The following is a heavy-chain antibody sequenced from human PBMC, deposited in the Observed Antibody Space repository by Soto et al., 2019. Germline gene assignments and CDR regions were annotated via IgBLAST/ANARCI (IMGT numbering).Heavy chain of an antibody. Sequence: SVKVSCKASGGTLSTYAISWVRQAPGQGLEWMGGIIPIYGTANYAQKFQGRLTMTADESTSTVYMELSSLRSDDTAVYYCAREDKPGGYTPPGTSGFDSWGQGTLVTVSS. V-gene: IGHV1-69*13. J-gene: IGHJ4*02. CDR1: GGTLSTYA. CDR3: AREDKPGGYTPPGTSGFDS. CDR2: IIPIYGTA. D-gene: IGHD5-12*01.